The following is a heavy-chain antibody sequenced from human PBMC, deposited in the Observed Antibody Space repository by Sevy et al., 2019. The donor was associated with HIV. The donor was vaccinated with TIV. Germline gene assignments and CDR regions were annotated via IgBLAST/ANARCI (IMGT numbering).Heavy chain of an antibody. CDR1: GFTFSNYV. Sequence: GGSLRLSCAASGFTFSNYVMHWVRQAPGKGLEWVTFIASYGNDEDYADSVKGRFTISRDNSKNTLYLQMNSLRPEDTAVYYCASSILAVAGSYGMDVWGQGTTVTVSS. CDR3: ASSILAVAGSYGMDV. D-gene: IGHD6-19*01. CDR2: IASYGNDE. V-gene: IGHV3-30*04. J-gene: IGHJ6*02.